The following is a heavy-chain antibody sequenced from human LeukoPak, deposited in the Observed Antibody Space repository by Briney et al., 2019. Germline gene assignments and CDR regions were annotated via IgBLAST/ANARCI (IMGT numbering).Heavy chain of an antibody. CDR3: AKAQYYYDSSGSWFDP. J-gene: IGHJ5*02. Sequence: GGSLRLSCAASGFTFSSYGMHWVRQAPGKGLEWVAFIRYDGSNKYYADSVEGRFTISRDNSKNTLYLQMNSLRAEDTAVYYCAKAQYYYDSSGSWFDPWGQGTLVTVSS. V-gene: IGHV3-30*02. CDR1: GFTFSSYG. CDR2: IRYDGSNK. D-gene: IGHD3-22*01.